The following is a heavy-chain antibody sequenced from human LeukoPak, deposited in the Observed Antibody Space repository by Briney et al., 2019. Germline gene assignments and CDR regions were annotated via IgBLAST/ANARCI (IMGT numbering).Heavy chain of an antibody. CDR2: ISAYNGNT. V-gene: IGHV1-18*01. D-gene: IGHD5-18*01. CDR3: ARRIQLWLGDDAFDI. Sequence: GASVTVSFTASGYTFTSYGISWVRQAPGQGLEWMGWISAYNGNTNYAQKLQGRVTRTTDTSTSTAYMELRSLRSDDTAVYYCARRIQLWLGDDAFDIWGQGTMVTVSS. J-gene: IGHJ3*02. CDR1: GYTFTSYG.